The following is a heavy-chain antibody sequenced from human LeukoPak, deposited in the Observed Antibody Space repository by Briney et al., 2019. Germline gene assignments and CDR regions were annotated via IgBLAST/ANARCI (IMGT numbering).Heavy chain of an antibody. CDR3: ATLSGSSVFDY. CDR2: IYYSGST. Sequence: SETLSLTCTVSGGSISSSSYYWGWIRQPPGKGLEWIGSIYYSGSTYYNPSLKSRVTISVDTSKNQFSLKLSSVTAADTAVYYCATLSGSSVFDYWGQGTLVTVSS. D-gene: IGHD1-26*01. CDR1: GGSISSSSYY. V-gene: IGHV4-39*01. J-gene: IGHJ4*02.